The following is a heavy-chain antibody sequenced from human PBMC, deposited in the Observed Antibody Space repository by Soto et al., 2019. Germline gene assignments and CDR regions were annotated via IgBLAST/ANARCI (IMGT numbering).Heavy chain of an antibody. Sequence: QVQLVQSGAEVKKPGASVKASCKASGYTFTSYDINWVRQATGQGLEWMGWMNPNSGNTGYAQKFQGRVTMTRNTSVSTGYMELSSLRSEDTAVYYCARGVGGKRYYDFWSGYYSSVGYWGQGTLVTVSS. D-gene: IGHD3-3*01. V-gene: IGHV1-8*01. CDR2: MNPNSGNT. CDR1: GYTFTSYD. J-gene: IGHJ4*02. CDR3: ARGVGGKRYYDFWSGYYSSVGY.